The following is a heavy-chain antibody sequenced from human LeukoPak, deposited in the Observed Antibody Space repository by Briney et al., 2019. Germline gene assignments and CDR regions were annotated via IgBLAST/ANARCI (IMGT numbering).Heavy chain of an antibody. D-gene: IGHD3-22*01. Sequence: GGSLRLSCAASEFTFSDAWMSWVRQAPGKGLEWVGRIKSKTDGGTTDYAAPVKGRFTISRDDSKNTLYLQMNSLRAEDTAVYYCASQLSDYYDSSGWGLDYWGQGTLVTVSS. CDR2: IKSKTDGGTT. J-gene: IGHJ4*02. CDR1: EFTFSDAW. CDR3: ASQLSDYYDSSGWGLDY. V-gene: IGHV3-15*01.